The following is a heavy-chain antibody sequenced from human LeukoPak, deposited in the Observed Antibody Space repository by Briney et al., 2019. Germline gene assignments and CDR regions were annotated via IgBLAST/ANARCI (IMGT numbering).Heavy chain of an antibody. J-gene: IGHJ5*02. D-gene: IGHD6-13*01. CDR2: ITYDGSNK. V-gene: IGHV3-30*03. CDR3: AGDAAGYDP. Sequence: GRSLRLSCAASGFTFSSYGMHWVRQAPGKGLEWVAVITYDGSNKYYADSVKGRFTISRDNAENSLYLQMNSLRAEDTAVYYCAGDAAGYDPWGQGTLVTVST. CDR1: GFTFSSYG.